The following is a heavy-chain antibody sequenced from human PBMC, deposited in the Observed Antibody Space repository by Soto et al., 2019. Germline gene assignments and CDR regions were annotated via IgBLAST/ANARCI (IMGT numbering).Heavy chain of an antibody. J-gene: IGHJ4*02. Sequence: QMQLVQSGAEARKPGASVKVSCKTSGYTFTGYYLNWVRQAPGRGLEWVGWINPKTGDTNNAQKFQGRGTMTTDTSISTGYMELSGLKSDDTPVYYCVTGDHLVRWGQGTRVTVSS. CDR1: GYTFTGYY. CDR3: VTGDHLVR. V-gene: IGHV1-2*02. CDR2: INPKTGDT. D-gene: IGHD6-6*01.